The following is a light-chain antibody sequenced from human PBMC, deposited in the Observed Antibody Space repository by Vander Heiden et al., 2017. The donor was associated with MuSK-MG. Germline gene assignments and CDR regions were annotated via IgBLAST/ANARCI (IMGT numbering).Light chain of an antibody. Sequence: DIQMTQSPSPLSASVGDRVTISCRASQDIRKFLNWYQQKPGKAPKLLIYGATTLQSGVPPRFSGSGSGTDFTLSISTLQPDDFATYYCQQSDSTPLTFGGGTKVEIK. CDR2: GAT. V-gene: IGKV1-39*01. CDR3: QQSDSTPLT. CDR1: QDIRKF. J-gene: IGKJ4*01.